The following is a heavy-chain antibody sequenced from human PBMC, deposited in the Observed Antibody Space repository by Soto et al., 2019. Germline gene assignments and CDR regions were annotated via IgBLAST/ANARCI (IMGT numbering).Heavy chain of an antibody. CDR2: IHYSTSP. J-gene: IGHJ4*02. CDR1: GGSVSGRNFC. V-gene: IGHV4-39*01. Sequence: SETLSLTCAVSGGSVSGRNFCWGWPPQPPGLEWHALGSIHYSTSPYYYPSLQGPATMSVDTSKNQFSLKLTSVTAADTAVYYCARQSTGYSVEVDYWGQGTLVTVS. CDR3: ARQSTGYSVEVDY. D-gene: IGHD6-13*01.